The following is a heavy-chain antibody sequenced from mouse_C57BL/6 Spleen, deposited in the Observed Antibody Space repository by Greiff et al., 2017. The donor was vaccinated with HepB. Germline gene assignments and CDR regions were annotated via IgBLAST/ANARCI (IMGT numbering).Heavy chain of an antibody. D-gene: IGHD1-1*01. J-gene: IGHJ2*01. CDR1: GYTFTDYY. CDR3: ATTVVGDDYFDY. Sequence: VQLQQSGPVLVKPGASVKMSCKASGYTFTDYYMNWVKQSHGKSLEWIGVINPYNGGTSYNQKFKGKATLTVDKSSSTAYMELNSLTSEDSAVYYCATTVVGDDYFDYWGQGTTLTVSS. CDR2: INPYNGGT. V-gene: IGHV1-19*01.